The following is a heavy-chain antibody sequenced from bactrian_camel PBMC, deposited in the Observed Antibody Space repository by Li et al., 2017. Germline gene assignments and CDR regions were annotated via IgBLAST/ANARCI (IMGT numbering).Heavy chain of an antibody. CDR1: GYSDRRYY. V-gene: IGHV3S40*01. Sequence: DVQLVESGGGSVQAGGSLRLSCAASGYSDRRYYMGWFRQAPGKGLEWVSSVGNTGGTTYYADSVKARFTISRDNAKNTLYLQLNGPKTEDTAMYYCAEGADFGNWGQGTQVTVS. J-gene: IGHJ6*01. CDR2: VGNTGGTT. CDR3: AEGADFGN.